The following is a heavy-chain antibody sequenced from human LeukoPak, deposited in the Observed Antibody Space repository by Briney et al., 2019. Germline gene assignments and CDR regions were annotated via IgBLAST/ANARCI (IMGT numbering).Heavy chain of an antibody. CDR3: ATDSGAG. CDR2: FYPEDGET. D-gene: IGHD3-10*01. CDR1: GYTLTELS. J-gene: IGHJ4*02. V-gene: IGHV1-24*01. Sequence: ASVKVSCKVSGYTLTELSMHWVRQTPRKGLEWVGGFYPEDGETIYAQKFQGRVTMTADTTTDTAYMELSSLRSEDTAVYYCATDSGAGWGQGTLVTVS.